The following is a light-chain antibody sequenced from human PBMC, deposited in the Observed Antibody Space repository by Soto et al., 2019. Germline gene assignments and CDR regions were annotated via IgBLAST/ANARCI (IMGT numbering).Light chain of an antibody. CDR2: AAS. Sequence: DIQLTQSPSFLSASVGDRIAVTCQASQVINEYLVWFQQRPGKAPRLLIYAASILQSGVPSRFSGRGYGTEFTLTINSLQPEDFATYYCQQFNSYPLTFGGGTKVDIK. J-gene: IGKJ4*01. CDR1: QVINEY. CDR3: QQFNSYPLT. V-gene: IGKV1-9*01.